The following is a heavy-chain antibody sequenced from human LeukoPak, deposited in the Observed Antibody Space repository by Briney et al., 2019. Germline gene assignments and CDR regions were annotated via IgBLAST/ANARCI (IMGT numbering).Heavy chain of an antibody. D-gene: IGHD5-12*01. CDR2: ISYDGSNK. V-gene: IGHV3-30*18. CDR3: AKDVVATPTALDY. CDR1: GFTFSSYG. Sequence: GRSLRLSCAASGFTFSSYGMHWVRQAPGKGLEWVAVISYDGSNKYYADSVKGRFTISRDNSKNTLCLQMNSLRAEDTAVYYCAKDVVATPTALDYWGQGTLVTVSS. J-gene: IGHJ4*02.